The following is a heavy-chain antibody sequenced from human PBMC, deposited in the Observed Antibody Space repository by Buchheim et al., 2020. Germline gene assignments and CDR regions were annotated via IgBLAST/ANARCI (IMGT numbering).Heavy chain of an antibody. V-gene: IGHV3-48*01. CDR2: MSPSRKYI. Sequence: EVQLMESGGGLVQPGGSLRLSCAASGFSFSTYAMNWVRQAPGKGLEYVSYMSPSRKYIFYADSVKGRFTISRDDAKNSLYLQMNSLRAEDTAVYYCVRDLNWALDYWGQGTL. D-gene: IGHD7-27*01. CDR3: VRDLNWALDY. CDR1: GFSFSTYA. J-gene: IGHJ4*02.